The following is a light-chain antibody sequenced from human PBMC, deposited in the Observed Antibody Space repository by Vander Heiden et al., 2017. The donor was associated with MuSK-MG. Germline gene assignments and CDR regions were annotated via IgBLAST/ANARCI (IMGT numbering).Light chain of an antibody. Sequence: QSALTQPASVSGSPGQSTTISCTGTSSDLGGYNYVSWYQQHPGKAPKVMIYEVSNRPSGVSNRFSDSKSGNTASLTISGLQAEDEADYYCSSYTSSSTLVFGGGTKLTVL. CDR2: EVS. CDR3: SSYTSSSTLV. J-gene: IGLJ3*02. V-gene: IGLV2-14*01. CDR1: SSDLGGYNY.